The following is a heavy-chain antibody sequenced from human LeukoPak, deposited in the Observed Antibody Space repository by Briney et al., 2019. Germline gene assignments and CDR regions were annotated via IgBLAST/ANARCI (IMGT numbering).Heavy chain of an antibody. J-gene: IGHJ4*02. Sequence: PGGSLRLSCAASGFTFSSYAVSWVRQAPGKGLEWVSGISGSGGSTYYADSVKGRFTISRDNSKNTLYLQMNSLRAEDTAVYYCAKDEELGYSYGAIDYWGQGTLVTVSS. V-gene: IGHV3-23*01. CDR2: ISGSGGST. CDR1: GFTFSSYA. D-gene: IGHD5-18*01. CDR3: AKDEELGYSYGAIDY.